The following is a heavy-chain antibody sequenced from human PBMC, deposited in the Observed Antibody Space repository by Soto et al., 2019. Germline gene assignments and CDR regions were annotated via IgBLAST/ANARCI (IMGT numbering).Heavy chain of an antibody. J-gene: IGHJ6*03. D-gene: IGHD4-17*01. CDR3: ARGPGWLVTTRYYYYYMDV. V-gene: IGHV4-34*01. Sequence: QVQLQQWGAGLLKPSETLSLTCAVYGGSFSGYYWSWIRQPPGKGLEWIGEINHSGSTNYNPSLKSRVTISVDTSKNQFSLKLSSVTAADTAVYYCARGPGWLVTTRYYYYYMDVWGKGTTVTVSS. CDR1: GGSFSGYY. CDR2: INHSGST.